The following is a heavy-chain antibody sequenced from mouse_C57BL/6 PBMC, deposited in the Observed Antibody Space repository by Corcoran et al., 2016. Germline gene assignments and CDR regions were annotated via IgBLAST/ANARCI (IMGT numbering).Heavy chain of an antibody. CDR2: IYPGSGNT. Sequence: QVQLKQSGAELVRPGASVKLSCKASGYTFTDYYINWVKQRPGQGLEWIARIYPGSGNTYYNEKFKGKATLTAEKSSSTAYMQLSSLTSEDSAVYFCAREGYGNYWFAYWGQGTLVTVSA. D-gene: IGHD2-1*01. V-gene: IGHV1-76*01. J-gene: IGHJ3*01. CDR3: AREGYGNYWFAY. CDR1: GYTFTDYY.